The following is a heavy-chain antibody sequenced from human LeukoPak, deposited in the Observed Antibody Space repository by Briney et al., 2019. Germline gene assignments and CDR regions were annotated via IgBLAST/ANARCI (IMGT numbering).Heavy chain of an antibody. CDR3: AKAKAGYQLLSSGLDY. CDR1: GFTFSSYA. Sequence: PGGSLRLSCAASGFTFSSYAMSWVRQAPGKGLKWVSAISGSGGSTYYADSVKGRFTISRDNSKNTLYLQMNSLRAEDTAVYYCAKAKAGYQLLSSGLDYWGQGTLVTVSS. J-gene: IGHJ4*02. CDR2: ISGSGGST. D-gene: IGHD2-2*01. V-gene: IGHV3-23*01.